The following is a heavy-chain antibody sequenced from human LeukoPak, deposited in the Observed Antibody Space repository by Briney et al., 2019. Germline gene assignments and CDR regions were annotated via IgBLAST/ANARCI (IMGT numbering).Heavy chain of an antibody. V-gene: IGHV3-66*01. CDR3: ARGCCPTGH. CDR1: GFTVSSDY. CDR2: IYSSGVT. J-gene: IGHJ4*02. Sequence: GGSLRHSYAASGFTVSSDYMAWLRPAPGQGLEWVSVIYSSGVTFYADSVKGRFTISRDNSKNTLYLQMNSLRAEDTAVYYCARGCCPTGHWGQGTLVTVSS.